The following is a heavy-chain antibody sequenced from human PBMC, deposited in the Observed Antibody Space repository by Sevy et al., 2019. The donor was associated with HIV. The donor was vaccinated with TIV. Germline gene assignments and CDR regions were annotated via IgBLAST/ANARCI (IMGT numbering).Heavy chain of an antibody. D-gene: IGHD1-26*01. J-gene: IGHJ4*02. V-gene: IGHV3-23*01. CDR2: ISGSGGST. CDR1: GYSFTSSW. CDR3: AKDLEVGASQTTSLFDY. Sequence: GESLKISCKASGYSFTSSWIGWVRQAPGKGLEWVSAISGSGGSTYYADSVKGRFTISRDNSKNTLYLQMNSLRAEDTAVYYCAKDLEVGASQTTSLFDYWGQGTLVTVSS.